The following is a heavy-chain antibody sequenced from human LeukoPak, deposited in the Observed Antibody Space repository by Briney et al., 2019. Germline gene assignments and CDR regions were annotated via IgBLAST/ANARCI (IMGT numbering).Heavy chain of an antibody. CDR1: GYSISSGYY. V-gene: IGHV4-38-2*02. Sequence: SETLSLTCTVSGYSISSGYYWGWIRQPPGKGLEWIGSIYHSGSTYYNPSFKSRVTISVDTSKNQFSLKLSSVTAADTAVYYCASLLRDVWGKGTTVTVSS. D-gene: IGHD2/OR15-2a*01. CDR2: IYHSGST. CDR3: ASLLRDV. J-gene: IGHJ6*04.